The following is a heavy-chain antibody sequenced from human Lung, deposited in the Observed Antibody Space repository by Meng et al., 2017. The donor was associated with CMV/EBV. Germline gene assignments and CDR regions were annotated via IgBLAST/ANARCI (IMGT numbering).Heavy chain of an antibody. CDR2: IDFDGSRT. Sequence: GESXKISCAASGFSFSTYWMQWVRRAPGKGLECVSRIDFDGSRTTYADAVKGRFTISRDNGKNTLYLRMNSLRGEDTAVYYCAREMVRGYRFDYWGQRTLVTVSS. V-gene: IGHV3-74*01. CDR3: AREMVRGYRFDY. CDR1: GFSFSTYW. J-gene: IGHJ4*01. D-gene: IGHD3-10*01.